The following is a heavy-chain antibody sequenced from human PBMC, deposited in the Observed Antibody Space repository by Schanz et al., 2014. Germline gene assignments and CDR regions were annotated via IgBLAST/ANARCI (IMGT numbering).Heavy chain of an antibody. CDR1: EYTFTRHY. CDR2: IHSTGGTT. V-gene: IGHV1-46*01. D-gene: IGHD3-10*01. J-gene: IGHJ6*02. CDR3: ARAKRFGDMDV. Sequence: QVQWVQSGADVKKPGTAVKVSCKASEYTFTRHYMHWVRQAPGQGLEWMGIIHSTGGTTSHAQKFQGRVTMTRDTSTSTVYMELSSLRSEDTAVYYCARAKRFGDMDVWGQGTTVTVSS.